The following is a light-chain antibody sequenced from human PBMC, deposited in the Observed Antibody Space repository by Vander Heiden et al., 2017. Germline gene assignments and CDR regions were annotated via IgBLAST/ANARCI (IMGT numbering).Light chain of an antibody. V-gene: IGLV2-14*03. CDR2: DVT. CDR1: SSDVGGYNH. CDR3: SSYTAGSTVV. J-gene: IGLJ2*01. Sequence: QSALTQPASVSGSPGQSITISCTGTSSDVGGYNHVAWYQQHPDTAPKLMIYDVTNRPSGVSNRFSGSKSGSTASLTISGLQAEDEADYYCSSYTAGSTVVFGGGTKVTVL.